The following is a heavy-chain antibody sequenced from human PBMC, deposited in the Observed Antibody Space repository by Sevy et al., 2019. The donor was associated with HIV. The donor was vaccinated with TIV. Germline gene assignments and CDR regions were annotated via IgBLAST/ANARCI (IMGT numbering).Heavy chain of an antibody. D-gene: IGHD3-16*01. CDR1: GYTFTNYY. V-gene: IGHV1-2*02. CDR2: INPNSGAT. CDR3: ERDLIEYQMLTFDY. J-gene: IGHJ4*02. Sequence: ASVKVSCKASGYTFTNYYIHWVRQAPGQGLEWMGWINPNSGATNYAQKFQGRVTMTRDTSISTAYMELGRLRSDDTALFYCERDLIEYQMLTFDYWGQGTLVTVSS.